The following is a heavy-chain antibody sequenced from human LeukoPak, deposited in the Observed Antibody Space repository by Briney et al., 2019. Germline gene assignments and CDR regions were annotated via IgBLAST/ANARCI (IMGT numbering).Heavy chain of an antibody. CDR3: ARSFCTSVSCPKGHYYYVMDV. CDR1: GFTVSSNY. CDR2: IYGGGST. D-gene: IGHD2-8*02. V-gene: IGHV3-53*01. Sequence: GGSLRLSCAASGFTVSSNYMSWVRQAPGKGLEWVSLIYGGGSTYYADSVKGRFTISRDNSKNTLYLQMNSLRAEDTAVYYCARSFCTSVSCPKGHYYYVMDVWGQGTTVTVSS. J-gene: IGHJ6*02.